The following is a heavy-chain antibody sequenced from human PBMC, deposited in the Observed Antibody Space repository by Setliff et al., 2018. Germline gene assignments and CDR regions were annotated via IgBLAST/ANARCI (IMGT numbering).Heavy chain of an antibody. CDR1: GYSFTKYF. V-gene: IGHV1-2*06. D-gene: IGHD6-19*01. J-gene: IGHJ4*02. CDR2: VFTATDDT. CDR3: VRSSAPQVVLAADFDF. Sequence: ASVKVSCKTSGYSFTKYFLHWVRQAPGQGLEWMGRVFTATDDTQFRTEFQGRVSVTRDTSMSTTYMELSGLRSDDTAVYYCVRSSAPQVVLAADFDFWGQGTLVTVSS.